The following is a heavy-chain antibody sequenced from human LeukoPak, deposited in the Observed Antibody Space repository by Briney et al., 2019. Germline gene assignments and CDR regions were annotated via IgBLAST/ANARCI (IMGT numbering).Heavy chain of an antibody. CDR3: ARDQTD. D-gene: IGHD1-14*01. V-gene: IGHV3-30*04. Sequence: GRSLRLSCAASGFTFSSYAMHWVRQAPGKGLEWVAVISYDGSNKYYADSVKGRFTISRDNSKNTLYLQMNSLRAEDTAVYYCARDQTDWGQGTLVTVSS. CDR2: ISYDGSNK. J-gene: IGHJ4*02. CDR1: GFTFSSYA.